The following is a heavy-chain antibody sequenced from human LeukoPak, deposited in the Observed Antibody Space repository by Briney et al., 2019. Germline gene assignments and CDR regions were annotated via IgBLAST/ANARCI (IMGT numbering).Heavy chain of an antibody. Sequence: GGSLRLSCAASGFTFSSYWMNWVRQAPGKGLVWVSRIASDGNSTTYADSVKGRFGISRDNAKNTLYLQMNSLRVEDTAVYYCARGRPHGNDYWGQGTLVTVSS. CDR1: GFTFSSYW. V-gene: IGHV3-74*01. J-gene: IGHJ4*02. CDR2: IASDGNST. D-gene: IGHD4-23*01. CDR3: ARGRPHGNDY.